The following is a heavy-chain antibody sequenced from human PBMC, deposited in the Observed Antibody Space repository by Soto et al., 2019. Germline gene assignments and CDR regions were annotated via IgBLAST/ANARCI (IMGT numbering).Heavy chain of an antibody. V-gene: IGHV5-51*01. CDR3: ARQREGASTSYHY. CDR1: GYTFTSYW. D-gene: IGHD2-2*01. CDR2: IYPGDSDT. Sequence: PGESLKISCEASGYTFTSYWIGWVRQMPGKGPEWLGTIYPGDSDTRYSPSFQGQVTISADKSIRTAYLQWSSLKASDTAMYYCARQREGASTSYHYWGQGTLVTVSS. J-gene: IGHJ4*02.